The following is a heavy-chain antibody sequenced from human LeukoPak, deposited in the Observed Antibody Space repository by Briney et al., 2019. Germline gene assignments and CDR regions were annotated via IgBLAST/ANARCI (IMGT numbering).Heavy chain of an antibody. J-gene: IGHJ5*01. CDR1: GDTVIELS. Sequence: ASVKVSCKLSGDTVIELSMHWVRQSPGKGLEWMGGFVPEDGETTYAQKFQGRVTMTEDTSTDTAYMELSSLRSDDTAVYFCATLPRGHLFDSWGQGTLVTVSS. CDR3: ATLPRGHLFDS. CDR2: FVPEDGET. V-gene: IGHV1-24*01. D-gene: IGHD3-10*01.